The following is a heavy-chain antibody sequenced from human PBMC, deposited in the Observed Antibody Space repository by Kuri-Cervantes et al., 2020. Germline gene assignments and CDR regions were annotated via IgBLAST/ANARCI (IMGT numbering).Heavy chain of an antibody. CDR1: GFTFTTYS. D-gene: IGHD2-15*01. J-gene: IGHJ2*01. CDR2: ISGSSGYI. CDR3: ARSPYCSGGSCSRGYWYFDL. V-gene: IGHV3-21*01. Sequence: GESLKISCAASGFTFTTYSMNWVRQAPGKGLEWVSSISGSSGYIYYADSLKGRFTISRDNAKNSLYLQMNSLRAEDTAVYYCARSPYCSGGSCSRGYWYFDLWGRGTLVTVSS.